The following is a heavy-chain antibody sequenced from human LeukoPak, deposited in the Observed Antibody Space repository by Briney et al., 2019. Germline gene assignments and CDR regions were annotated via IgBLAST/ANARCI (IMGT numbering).Heavy chain of an antibody. V-gene: IGHV3-15*01. CDR1: GFTFSNAW. CDR3: TTAHVWGTYRFDY. CDR2: IKSRTDGGTT. D-gene: IGHD3-16*02. Sequence: GGSLRLSWAASGFTFSNAWMSWVRQAPGKGLEWVGRIKSRTDGGTTDYAAPVKGRFTISRDDSKNTLYLQMNSLKTEDTAVYYCTTAHVWGTYRFDYWGQGTLVTVSS. J-gene: IGHJ4*02.